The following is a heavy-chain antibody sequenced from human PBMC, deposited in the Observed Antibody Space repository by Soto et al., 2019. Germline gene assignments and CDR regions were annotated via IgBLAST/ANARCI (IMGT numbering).Heavy chain of an antibody. CDR2: IYYSGST. CDR3: ARTAYYYTCFDP. D-gene: IGHD3-10*01. V-gene: IGHV4-61*01. Sequence: PSETLSLTCTVSGGSVSSGSYYWSWIRQPPGKGLEWIGYIYYSGSTNYNPSLKSRVTISVDTSKNQFSLKLSSVTAAATAVHYCARTAYYYTCFDPWGQGPLVTVSS. CDR1: GGSVSSGSYY. J-gene: IGHJ5*02.